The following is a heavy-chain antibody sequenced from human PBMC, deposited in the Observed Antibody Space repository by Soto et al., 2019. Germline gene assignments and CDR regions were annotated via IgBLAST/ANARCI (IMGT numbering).Heavy chain of an antibody. J-gene: IGHJ4*02. CDR1: GGSISSYY. V-gene: IGHV4-59*08. D-gene: IGHD3-3*01. Sequence: PSETLSLTCTVSGGSISSYYWSWIRQPPGKGLEWIGYIYYSGSTNYNPSLKSRVTISVDTSKNQFSLKLSSVTAADTAVYYCAGTARFLEWLFNYWAQGNLVTVSS. CDR2: IYYSGST. CDR3: AGTARFLEWLFNY.